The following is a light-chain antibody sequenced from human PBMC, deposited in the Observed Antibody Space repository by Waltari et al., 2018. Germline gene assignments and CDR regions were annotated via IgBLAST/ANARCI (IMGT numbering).Light chain of an antibody. CDR3: SSYAGSNNLI. CDR2: EVS. Sequence: QSALTQPPSASGSPGQSVTISCPGTSSDVGGCNYVSWYQQHPDKAPKLMIYEVSKRPSGVPDRFSGSKSGNTASLTVSGLQAEDEADYYCSSYAGSNNLIFGGGTKLTVL. CDR1: SSDVGGCNY. J-gene: IGLJ2*01. V-gene: IGLV2-8*01.